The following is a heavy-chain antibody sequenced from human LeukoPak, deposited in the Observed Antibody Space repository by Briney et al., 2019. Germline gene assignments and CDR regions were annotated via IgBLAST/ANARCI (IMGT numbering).Heavy chain of an antibody. CDR2: IRYDGSNK. CDR3: AKDLSTAMVKNYYYYYGMDV. D-gene: IGHD5-18*01. CDR1: GFTFSSYG. J-gene: IGHJ6*02. V-gene: IGHV3-30*02. Sequence: GGSLRLSCAASGFTFSSYGMHWVRQAPGKGLEWVAFIRYDGSNKNYADSVKGRFTISRDNSKNTLYLQMNSLRAEDTAVYYCAKDLSTAMVKNYYYYYGMDVWGQGTTVTVSS.